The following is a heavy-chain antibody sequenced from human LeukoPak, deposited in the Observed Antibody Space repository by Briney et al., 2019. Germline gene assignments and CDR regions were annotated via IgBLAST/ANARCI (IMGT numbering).Heavy chain of an antibody. CDR2: INPNSGGT. J-gene: IGHJ4*02. CDR1: GGTFSGYY. D-gene: IGHD6-13*01. Sequence: GASVKVSCKASGGTFSGYYMHWVRQAPGQGLEWMGWINPNSGGTNYAQKFQGRVTMTRDTSISTAYMELSRLRSDDTAVYYCARSNRYSSSWYWDYWGQGTLVAVSS. CDR3: ARSNRYSSSWYWDY. V-gene: IGHV1-2*02.